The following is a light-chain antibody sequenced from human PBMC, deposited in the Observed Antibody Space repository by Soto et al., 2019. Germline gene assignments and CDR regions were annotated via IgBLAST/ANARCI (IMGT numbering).Light chain of an antibody. V-gene: IGKV3-20*01. CDR2: GAS. CDR3: QQYGGSPQT. J-gene: IGKJ1*01. CDR1: QSVSNY. Sequence: IVLTQSPGTLSLSPGERATLSCRASQSVSNYLAWYQQKPGQAPRLLIYGASSRATGIPDRFSGSGSGTDFTLTISRLEPEDFAVYYCQQYGGSPQTFGQGTKV.